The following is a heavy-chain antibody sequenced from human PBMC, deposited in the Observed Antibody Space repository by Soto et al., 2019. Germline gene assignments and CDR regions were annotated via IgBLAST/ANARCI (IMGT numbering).Heavy chain of an antibody. D-gene: IGHD1-1*01. Sequence: QVLLMQSGAEVKKPGSSVKVSCTSSGGPFSSYGISWVRQVPGQGLEWLGGIIPLFGTPSYARKFQDRLTISADESTTTAYMELSSLTSEDTAMYFCARDGTIQMANVDVWGQGTLVTVSS. V-gene: IGHV1-69*01. CDR3: ARDGTIQMANVDV. J-gene: IGHJ4*02. CDR2: IIPLFGTP. CDR1: GGPFSSYG.